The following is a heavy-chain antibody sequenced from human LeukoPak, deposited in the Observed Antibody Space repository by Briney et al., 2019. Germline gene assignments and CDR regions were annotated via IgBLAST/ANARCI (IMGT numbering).Heavy chain of an antibody. V-gene: IGHV3-9*01. CDR3: AKDKVQHSGYYYYGMDV. Sequence: GRSLRLSCAASGFTFDDYAMHWVRQAPGKGLKWVSGISWSSGSIGYADSVKSRFTISRDNAKNSLYLQMNSLGAEDTALYYCAKDKVQHSGYYYYGMDVWGQGTTVTVSS. D-gene: IGHD1-1*01. J-gene: IGHJ6*02. CDR2: ISWSSGSI. CDR1: GFTFDDYA.